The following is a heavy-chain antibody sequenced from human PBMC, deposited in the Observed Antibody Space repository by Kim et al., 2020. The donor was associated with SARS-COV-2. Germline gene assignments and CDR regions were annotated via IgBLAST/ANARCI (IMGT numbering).Heavy chain of an antibody. CDR2: ISSSSSYI. Sequence: GGSLILSCAASGFTFSSYSMNWVRQAPGKGLEWVSSISSSSSYIYYADSVKGRFTISRDNAKNSLYLQMNSLRAEDTAVYYCARTPLWFGELLLTYYFDYWGQGTLVTVSS. CDR3: ARTPLWFGELLLTYYFDY. V-gene: IGHV3-21*01. CDR1: GFTFSSYS. J-gene: IGHJ4*02. D-gene: IGHD3-10*01.